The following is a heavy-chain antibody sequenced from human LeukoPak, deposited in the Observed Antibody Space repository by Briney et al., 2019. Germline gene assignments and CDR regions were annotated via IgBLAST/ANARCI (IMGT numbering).Heavy chain of an antibody. V-gene: IGHV4-39*01. Sequence: TSETLSLTCTVSGGSISSSSYYWGWIRQPPGKGLEWIGSIYYSGSTYYNPSLKSRVTISVDTSKNQFSLKLSSVTAADTAVYYCVRPTSSTPYFDYWGQGTLVTVSS. CDR1: GGSISSSSYY. J-gene: IGHJ4*02. D-gene: IGHD3-10*01. CDR2: IYYSGST. CDR3: VRPTSSTPYFDY.